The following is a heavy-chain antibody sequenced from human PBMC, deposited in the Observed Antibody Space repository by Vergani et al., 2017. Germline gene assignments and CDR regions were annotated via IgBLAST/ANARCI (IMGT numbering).Heavy chain of an antibody. CDR3: ARGAWNEAFDI. CDR1: GGSISSYY. Sequence: QVQLQESGPGLVKPSETLSLTCTVSGGSISSYYWSWIRQPPGKGLEWIGYIYYSGSTNYNPSLKSRVTISVDTSKNQFSLKLSSVTAADTAVYYCARGAWNEAFDIWGQGTMVTVSS. D-gene: IGHD1-1*01. J-gene: IGHJ3*02. V-gene: IGHV4-59*01. CDR2: IYYSGST.